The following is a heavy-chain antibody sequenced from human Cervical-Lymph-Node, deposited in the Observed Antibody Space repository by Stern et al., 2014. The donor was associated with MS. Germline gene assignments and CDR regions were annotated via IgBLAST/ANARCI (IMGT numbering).Heavy chain of an antibody. CDR3: SPCDYYGSVGFAY. D-gene: IGHD3-10*01. CDR2: IKSRSGGGTT. Sequence: EMQLVEPGGGLVKPGGSLRLSCAAFGFTFKNAWMSWVRQAPGQGLEWIGRIKSRSGGGTTDYAAPVKGRFTISRDDSKTTLYLQMNSPKTEDTAVYYCSPCDYYGSVGFAYWGQGTLVSVSS. CDR1: GFTFKNAW. J-gene: IGHJ4*02. V-gene: IGHV3-15*01.